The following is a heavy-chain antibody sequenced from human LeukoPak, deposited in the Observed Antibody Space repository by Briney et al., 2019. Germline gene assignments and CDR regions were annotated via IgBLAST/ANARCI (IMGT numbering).Heavy chain of an antibody. J-gene: IGHJ5*02. CDR3: ARPLMYYYGSETYFWFDP. V-gene: IGHV3-30*04. CDR2: ISYDGSNK. D-gene: IGHD3-10*01. Sequence: GRSLRLSCAASGFTFSSYAMHWVRQAPGKGLEWVALISYDGSNKYFADSVKGRFTISRDNSKNTLYLQMNSLRAEDTAMYYCARPLMYYYGSETYFWFDPWGQGTLVTVSS. CDR1: GFTFSSYA.